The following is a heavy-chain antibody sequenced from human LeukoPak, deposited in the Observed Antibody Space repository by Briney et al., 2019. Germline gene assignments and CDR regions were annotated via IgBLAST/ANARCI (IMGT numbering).Heavy chain of an antibody. CDR2: IYSGGST. V-gene: IGHV3-66*02. CDR3: ARDRRGYCSSTSCYQSFDY. J-gene: IGHJ4*02. D-gene: IGHD2-2*01. CDR1: GFTVSSNY. Sequence: GGSLRLSCAASGFTVSSNYMSWVRPAPGKGLEWVSVIYSGGSTYYADSVKGRFTISRDNSKNTLYLQMNSLRAEDTAVYYCARDRRGYCSSTSCYQSFDYWGQGTLVTVSS.